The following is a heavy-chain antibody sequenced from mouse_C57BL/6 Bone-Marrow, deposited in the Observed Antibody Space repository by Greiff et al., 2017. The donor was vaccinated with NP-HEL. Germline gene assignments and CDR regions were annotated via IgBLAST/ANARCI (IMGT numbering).Heavy chain of an antibody. Sequence: QVQLQQSGAELVKPGASVKLSCKASGYTFTSYWMHWVKQRPGQGLEWIGMIHPNSGSTNYNEKFKSKATLTVDKSSSTAYMQLSSLTSEDSAVYYCARDYYALFDYWGQGTTLTVSS. CDR3: ARDYYALFDY. D-gene: IGHD1-1*01. V-gene: IGHV1-64*01. J-gene: IGHJ2*01. CDR1: GYTFTSYW. CDR2: IHPNSGST.